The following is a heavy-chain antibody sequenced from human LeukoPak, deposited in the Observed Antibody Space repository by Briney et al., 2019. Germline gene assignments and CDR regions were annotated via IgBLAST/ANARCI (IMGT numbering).Heavy chain of an antibody. CDR3: ARGDLPYDSSVYHQVFDY. CDR1: GYTFSTYG. Sequence: ASVKVSCKASGYTFSTYGISWVRQAPGQGLEWMGWISGYNGNTAYAQKLQGRVTMTTDTSTSTAYMELRSLRSDDTAVYYCARGDLPYDSSVYHQVFDYWGQGTLVTVSS. V-gene: IGHV1-18*01. D-gene: IGHD3-22*01. J-gene: IGHJ4*02. CDR2: ISGYNGNT.